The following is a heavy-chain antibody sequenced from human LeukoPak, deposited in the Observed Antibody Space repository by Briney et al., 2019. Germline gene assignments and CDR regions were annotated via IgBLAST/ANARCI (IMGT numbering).Heavy chain of an antibody. V-gene: IGHV3-23*01. J-gene: IGHJ4*02. CDR2: ISGSGGST. CDR3: AKTDRYCSGGSCPPGLYYFDY. Sequence: GGSLRLSCAASGFTFSSYAMSWVRQAPGKGLEWVSAISGSGGSTYYADSVKGRFTISRDNSKNTLYLQMNSLRAEDTAVYYCAKTDRYCSGGSCPPGLYYFDYWGQGTLVTVSS. D-gene: IGHD2-15*01. CDR1: GFTFSSYA.